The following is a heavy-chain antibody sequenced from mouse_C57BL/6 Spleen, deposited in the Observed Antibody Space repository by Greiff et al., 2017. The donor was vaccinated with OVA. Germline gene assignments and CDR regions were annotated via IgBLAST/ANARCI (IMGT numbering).Heavy chain of an antibody. D-gene: IGHD2-3*01. J-gene: IGHJ3*01. Sequence: VQLQESGPGLVQPSQSLSITCTVSGFSLTSYGVHWVRQSPGKGLEWLGVIWSGGSTDYNAAFISRLSISKDNSKSQFFFKMNSLQADDSAIYYCARAYDGTAWLAYWGQGTLVTVSA. CDR1: GFSLTSYG. CDR2: IWSGGST. V-gene: IGHV2-2*01. CDR3: ARAYDGTAWLAY.